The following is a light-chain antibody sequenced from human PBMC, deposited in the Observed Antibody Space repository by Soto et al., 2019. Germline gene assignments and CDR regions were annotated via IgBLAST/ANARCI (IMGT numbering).Light chain of an antibody. CDR3: QQYNNWPPWT. CDR1: QSVRNN. CDR2: GAS. V-gene: IGKV3-15*01. J-gene: IGKJ1*01. Sequence: EIVMTQSPATLSVSPGERVTLSCRASQSVRNNLAWYQQKPGQTPRLLIYGASTRATGIPARFSGSGSGTEFTLTISSLQFEDFAVYFCQQYNNWPPWTFGQGTKVEIK.